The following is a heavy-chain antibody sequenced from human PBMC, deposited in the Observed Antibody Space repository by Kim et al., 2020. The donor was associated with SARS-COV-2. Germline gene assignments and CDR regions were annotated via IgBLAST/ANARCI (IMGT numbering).Heavy chain of an antibody. CDR2: IYYSGST. J-gene: IGHJ3*02. D-gene: IGHD3-22*01. CDR1: GGSISSSSYY. V-gene: IGHV4-39*01. CDR3: ARHQKTESTYYYDSSGYYYGPDAFDI. Sequence: SETLSLTCTVSGGSISSSSYYWGWIRQPPGKGLEWIGSIYYSGSTYYNPSLKSRVTISVDTSKNQFSLKLSSVTAAATAVYYCARHQKTESTYYYDSSGYYYGPDAFDIWGQETMVTVSS.